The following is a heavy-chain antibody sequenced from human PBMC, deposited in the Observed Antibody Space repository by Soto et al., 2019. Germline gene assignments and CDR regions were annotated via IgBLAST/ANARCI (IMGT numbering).Heavy chain of an antibody. D-gene: IGHD2-15*01. CDR1: GFTFSSYS. Sequence: PGGSLRLSCAASGFTFSSYSMNWVRQAPGKGLEWVSSISSSSSYIYYADSVKGRFTISRDNAKNSLYLQMNSLRAEDTAVYYCARDIVKRGIVVVVAATPSAFDIWGQGTMVTVSS. CDR2: ISSSSSYI. CDR3: ARDIVKRGIVVVVAATPSAFDI. V-gene: IGHV3-21*01. J-gene: IGHJ3*02.